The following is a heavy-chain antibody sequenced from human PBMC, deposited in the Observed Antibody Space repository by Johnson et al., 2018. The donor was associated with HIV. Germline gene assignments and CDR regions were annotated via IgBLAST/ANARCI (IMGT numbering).Heavy chain of an antibody. J-gene: IGHJ3*02. D-gene: IGHD2-2*01. V-gene: IGHV3-30-3*01. CDR3: ARDRGSMPAVAFDI. CDR1: GFTVSSDY. CDR2: ISYDGSNK. Sequence: QMLLVESGGGLVQPGGSLRLSCAASGFTVSSDYMIWVRQAPGKGLEWVAVISYDGSNKYYADSVKGRFTISRDNSKNTLYLQMNSLRAEDTAVYYCARDRGSMPAVAFDIWGQGTMVTVSS.